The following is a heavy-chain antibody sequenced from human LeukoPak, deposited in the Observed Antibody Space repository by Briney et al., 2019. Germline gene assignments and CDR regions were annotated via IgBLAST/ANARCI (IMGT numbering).Heavy chain of an antibody. Sequence: PGGSLRLSCAASGFTFSSYWMHWVRQAPGKGLVWVSRINSDGSSTSYADSVKGRFTISRDNAKNTLYLQMNSLRAEDTAVYYCARVSYDILTGYSYIDYWGQGTLVTVSS. V-gene: IGHV3-74*01. CDR1: GFTFSSYW. CDR2: INSDGSST. CDR3: ARVSYDILTGYSYIDY. J-gene: IGHJ4*02. D-gene: IGHD3-9*01.